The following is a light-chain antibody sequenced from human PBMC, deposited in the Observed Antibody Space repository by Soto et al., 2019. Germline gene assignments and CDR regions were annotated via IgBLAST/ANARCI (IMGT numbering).Light chain of an antibody. J-gene: IGLJ1*01. CDR3: TSYTSNNTYV. CDR2: DVS. Sequence: QSVLTQPASVSGSPGQAITISCSGTSSDVGAFNYVSWYQQHPGKAPKLMIYDVSNRPSGVSNRFSGSKSGKTASLTISGLRAEDEADYYCTSYTSNNTYVFGTGTKVTVL. CDR1: SSDVGAFNY. V-gene: IGLV2-14*03.